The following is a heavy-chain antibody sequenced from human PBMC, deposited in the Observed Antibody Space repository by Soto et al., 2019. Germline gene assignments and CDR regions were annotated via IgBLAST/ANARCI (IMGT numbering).Heavy chain of an antibody. Sequence: PGGSLRLSCAASGFTFSSYDMHWVRQATGKGLEWVSAIGTAGDTYYPGSVKGRFTISRENAKNSLYLQMNSLRAGDTAVYYCARGAVVPCLLLDTAMVYGMDVWGQGTTVTVSS. CDR3: ARGAVVPCLLLDTAMVYGMDV. CDR2: IGTAGDT. V-gene: IGHV3-13*01. J-gene: IGHJ6*02. D-gene: IGHD5-18*01. CDR1: GFTFSSYD.